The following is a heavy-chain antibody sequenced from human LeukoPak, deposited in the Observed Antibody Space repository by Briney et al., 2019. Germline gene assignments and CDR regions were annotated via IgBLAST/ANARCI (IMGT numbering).Heavy chain of an antibody. CDR3: ASYSSSWYYFDY. CDR1: GGTFSSYA. Sequence: SVKVSCKASGGTFSSYAISWVRQAPGQGLEWMGGIIPIFGTANYAQKFQGRVTITTDESTSTAYMELSSLRSEDTAVYYCASYSSSWYYFDYWGQGTLVTVSS. CDR2: IIPIFGTA. J-gene: IGHJ4*02. V-gene: IGHV1-69*05. D-gene: IGHD6-13*01.